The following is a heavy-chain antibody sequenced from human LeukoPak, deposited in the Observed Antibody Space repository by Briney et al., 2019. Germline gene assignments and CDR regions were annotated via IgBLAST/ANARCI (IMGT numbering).Heavy chain of an antibody. CDR2: IYYSGST. CDR1: GGSISSNGYY. D-gene: IGHD2-2*02. V-gene: IGHV4-39*07. CDR3: ARGYIVVVPAAIPTPFDY. Sequence: SETLSLTCTVSGGSISSNGYYWGWIRQPPGKGLEWIGTIYYSGSTYYNPSLKSRVTISVDTSKNQFSLKLSSVTAADTAVYYCARGYIVVVPAAIPTPFDYWGQGTLVTVSS. J-gene: IGHJ4*02.